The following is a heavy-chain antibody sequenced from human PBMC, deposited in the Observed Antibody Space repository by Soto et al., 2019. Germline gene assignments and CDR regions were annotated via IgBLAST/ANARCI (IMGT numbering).Heavy chain of an antibody. D-gene: IGHD5-18*01. J-gene: IGHJ4*02. Sequence: GGSLRLSCAASGVTFSNFWMHWVRQVPGKGLVWVSRISTDGSSADYADSVKGRFSISRDNAKNTLYVQMNSLRVEDTAVYYCVRDRDTYGLSSFDSWGQGILVTVSS. CDR3: VRDRDTYGLSSFDS. CDR1: GVTFSNFW. V-gene: IGHV3-74*01. CDR2: ISTDGSSA.